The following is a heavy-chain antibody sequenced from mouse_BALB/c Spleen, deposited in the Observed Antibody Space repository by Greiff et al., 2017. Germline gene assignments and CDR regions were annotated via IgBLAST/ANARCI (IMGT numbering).Heavy chain of an antibody. CDR3: ARDNGYGNYWFAY. CDR1: GFSLTSYG. J-gene: IGHJ3*01. Sequence: VKLVESGPGLVAPSQSLSITCTVSGFSLTSYGVHWVRQPPGKGLEWLGVIWAGGSTNYNSALMSRLSISKDNSKSQVFLKMNSLQTDDTAMYYCARDNGYGNYWFAYWGQGTLVTVSA. CDR2: IWAGGST. V-gene: IGHV2-9*02. D-gene: IGHD2-1*01.